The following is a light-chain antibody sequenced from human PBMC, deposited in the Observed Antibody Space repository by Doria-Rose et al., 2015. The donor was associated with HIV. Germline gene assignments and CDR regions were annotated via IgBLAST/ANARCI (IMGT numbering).Light chain of an antibody. J-gene: IGKJ5*01. CDR1: QSFSSTY. Sequence: EIVLTQSPGTLSLSPGERATLSCRASQSFSSTYLAWYQQKPGQAPSLLIYDGSTRATGIPDRFSASGSGTDFTLTINRLEPEDVAVYHCQQYGTSRGTFGQGTRLEIK. CDR3: QQYGTSRGT. CDR2: DGS. V-gene: IGKV3-20*01.